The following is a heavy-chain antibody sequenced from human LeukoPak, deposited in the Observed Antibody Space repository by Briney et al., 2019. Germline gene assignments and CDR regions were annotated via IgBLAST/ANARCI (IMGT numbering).Heavy chain of an antibody. J-gene: IGHJ4*02. CDR2: IYYSGST. CDR3: AREVVAAAGTVDY. D-gene: IGHD6-13*01. CDR1: GDSISGFY. Sequence: SETLSLTCTVSGDSISGFYWSWIRQPPGKGLEWIGYIYYSGSTNYNPSLKSRVTISVDTSKNQFSLKLTSVTAADTAVYYCAREVVAAAGTVDYWGQGTLVTVSS. V-gene: IGHV4-59*01.